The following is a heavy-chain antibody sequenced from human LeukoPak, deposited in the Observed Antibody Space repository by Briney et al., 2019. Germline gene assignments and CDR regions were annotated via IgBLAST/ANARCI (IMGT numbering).Heavy chain of an antibody. J-gene: IGHJ5*02. CDR1: EFAFTNYA. V-gene: IGHV3-23*01. CDR3: AKRSYSSSPGWLDP. D-gene: IGHD6-6*01. Sequence: PGGSLRLSCAASEFAFTNYAMSWVRQAPGKGLEWVSAISGSGGSTYYADSVKGQFTISRDNSKNTLYLQMNSLRAEDTAVYYCAKRSYSSSPGWLDPWGQGTLVTVSS. CDR2: ISGSGGST.